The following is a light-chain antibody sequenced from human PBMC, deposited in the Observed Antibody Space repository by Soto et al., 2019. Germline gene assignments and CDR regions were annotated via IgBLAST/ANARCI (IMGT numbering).Light chain of an antibody. J-gene: IGKJ1*01. V-gene: IGKV3-20*01. CDR3: QQYGTSPRT. CDR2: GAS. Sequence: EIVLTQSPGTLSLSPGERATLSCRASQSVSSSYLAWYQQKPGQAPRLFIYGASSRATGIPDRSSGSGSGTDFTLTISRLEPEDFAVYYCQQYGTSPRTFGQGTKVDIK. CDR1: QSVSSSY.